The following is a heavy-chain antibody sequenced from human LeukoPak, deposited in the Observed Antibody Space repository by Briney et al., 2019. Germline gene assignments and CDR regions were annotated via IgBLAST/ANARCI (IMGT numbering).Heavy chain of an antibody. CDR1: GFTFSRYW. CDR2: IKQDGSEK. Sequence: GGSLRLSCAASGFTFSRYWMSWVRQAPGKGLEWVANIKQDGSEKYYVDSVKGRFTISRDNAKNSLYLQMNSLRAEDTAVYYCARAREHHLLPQYYFDYRGQGTLVTVSS. CDR3: ARAREHHLLPQYYFDY. J-gene: IGHJ4*02. V-gene: IGHV3-7*01. D-gene: IGHD1/OR15-1a*01.